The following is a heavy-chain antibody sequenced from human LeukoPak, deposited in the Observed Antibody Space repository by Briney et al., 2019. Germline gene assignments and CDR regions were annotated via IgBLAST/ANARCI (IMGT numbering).Heavy chain of an antibody. D-gene: IGHD1-7*01. CDR3: ARRSGITGTTWVFDY. Sequence: GGSLRLSCAASGFTFSSYSMNWVRQAPGKGPEWGSYISSSSSTIYYADSVKGRFTISRDNAKNSLYLQMNSLRAEDTAVYYCARRSGITGTTWVFDYWGQGTLVTVSS. CDR1: GFTFSSYS. J-gene: IGHJ4*02. CDR2: ISSSSSTI. V-gene: IGHV3-48*01.